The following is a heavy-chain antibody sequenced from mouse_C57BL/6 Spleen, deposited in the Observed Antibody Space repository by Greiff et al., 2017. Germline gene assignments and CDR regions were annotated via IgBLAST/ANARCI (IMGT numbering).Heavy chain of an antibody. D-gene: IGHD2-3*01. Sequence: QVQLKQSGPGLVAPSQSLSITCTVSGFSLTSYGVHWVRQPPGKGLEWLVVIWSDGSTTYNSALKSRLSISKDNSKSQVFLKMNSLQTDDTAMYYCARHKDGYIYAMDYWGQGTSVTVSS. CDR1: GFSLTSYG. V-gene: IGHV2-6-1*01. CDR2: IWSDGST. J-gene: IGHJ4*01. CDR3: ARHKDGYIYAMDY.